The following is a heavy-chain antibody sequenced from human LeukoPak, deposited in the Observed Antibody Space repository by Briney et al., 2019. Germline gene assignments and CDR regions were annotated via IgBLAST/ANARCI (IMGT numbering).Heavy chain of an antibody. CDR1: GFTFSNAL. D-gene: IGHD6-6*01. CDR3: TTPPEYSRGYYFDY. V-gene: IGHV3-15*01. Sequence: GGSLRLSCAASGFTFSNALMSWVRQAPGKGLEWVGRIKSKTDGGTTDYAAPVKGRFTISRDDSKNALYLQMNSLKTEDTAVYYCTTPPEYSRGYYFDYWGQGTLVTVSS. CDR2: IKSKTDGGTT. J-gene: IGHJ4*02.